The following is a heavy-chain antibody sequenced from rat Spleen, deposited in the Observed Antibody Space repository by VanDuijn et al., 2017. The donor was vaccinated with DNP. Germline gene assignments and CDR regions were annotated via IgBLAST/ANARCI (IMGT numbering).Heavy chain of an antibody. D-gene: IGHD1-6*01. V-gene: IGHV5-31*01. CDR1: GFIFSNYW. CDR2: ISTGGGNT. J-gene: IGHJ2*01. Sequence: EVQLVETGGGPVQPGRSLKLSCVASGFIFSNYWMTWIRQAPGKGLEWVATISTGGGNTYYRDSVKGRFTISRDNAKSTLYLQMDSLRSEDTATYYCARMYTTDYYWYFDFWGHGVMVTVSS. CDR3: ARMYTTDYYWYFDF.